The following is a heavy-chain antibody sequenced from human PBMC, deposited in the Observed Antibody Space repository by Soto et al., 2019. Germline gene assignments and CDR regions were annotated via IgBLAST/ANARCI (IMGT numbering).Heavy chain of an antibody. CDR3: ATGAGWLRLDSRV. CDR1: GGCFSGYY. CDR2: INHSGST. D-gene: IGHD5-12*01. Sequence: SDTLSLTCAVYGGCFSGYYWSWIRQPPGKGLEWIGEINHSGSTNYNPSLKSRVTISVDTSKNVFSLKLSSLTAADTAIYYCATGAGWLRLDSRVWRQGTLVTVS. J-gene: IGHJ4*02. V-gene: IGHV4-34*01.